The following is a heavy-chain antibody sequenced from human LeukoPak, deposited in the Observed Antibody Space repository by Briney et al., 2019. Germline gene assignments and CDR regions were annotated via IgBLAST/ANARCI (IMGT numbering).Heavy chain of an antibody. CDR2: ISYDGSNK. CDR1: GFTFSSYA. J-gene: IGHJ4*02. D-gene: IGHD4-17*01. Sequence: GGSLRLSCAASGFTFSSYAMHWVRQAPGKGLEWVAHISYDGSNKHYADSVKGRFTISRDNSKNTLYLQMNSLRAEDTAVYYCARGSNYGDYDYWGQGTLVTVSS. CDR3: ARGSNYGDYDY. V-gene: IGHV3-30*14.